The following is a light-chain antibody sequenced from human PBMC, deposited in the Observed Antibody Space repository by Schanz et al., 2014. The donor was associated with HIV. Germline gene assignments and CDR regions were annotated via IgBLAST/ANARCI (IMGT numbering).Light chain of an antibody. V-gene: IGLV2-8*01. J-gene: IGLJ3*02. CDR1: SSDVGHYDY. CDR3: GSYSSGDSHWV. CDR2: EVS. Sequence: QSVLTQPPSASGSRGQSVTISCTGTSSDVGHYDYVSWYQQHPGKAPKLMIYEVSKRPSGVPDRFSGSKSGNTASLTISGLQAEDEADYYCGSYSSGDSHWVFGGGTKLTVL.